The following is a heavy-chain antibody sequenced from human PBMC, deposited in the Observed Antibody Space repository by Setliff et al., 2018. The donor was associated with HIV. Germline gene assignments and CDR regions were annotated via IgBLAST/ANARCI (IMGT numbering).Heavy chain of an antibody. D-gene: IGHD2-15*01. CDR1: SGSIHSGSYY. CDR3: ARVGGKGYSNFLDS. V-gene: IGHV4-61*02. Sequence: SETLSLTCIVSSGSIHSGSYYWSWIRQPVGKGLEWIGRIYTSGSTDYNPSLKSRVAISVDTSKNHFSLNLTSVTAADTAIYFCARVGGKGYSNFLDSWGQVLLVTAPQ. J-gene: IGHJ4*02. CDR2: IYTSGST.